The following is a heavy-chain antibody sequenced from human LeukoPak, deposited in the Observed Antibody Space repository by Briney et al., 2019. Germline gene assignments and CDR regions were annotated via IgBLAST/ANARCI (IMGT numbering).Heavy chain of an antibody. CDR3: ARHLYCGAECYILDY. CDR2: IHYSGST. Sequence: SETLSLTCTVSGGSISGFYWSWIRQPPGKGLEWIGYIHYSGSTNYNPSVKSRVTISVDTSKNQFSLKLSSVTAADTAVYYCARHLYCGAECYILDYWGQGTLVTVSS. D-gene: IGHD2-21*01. V-gene: IGHV4-59*01. J-gene: IGHJ4*02. CDR1: GGSISGFY.